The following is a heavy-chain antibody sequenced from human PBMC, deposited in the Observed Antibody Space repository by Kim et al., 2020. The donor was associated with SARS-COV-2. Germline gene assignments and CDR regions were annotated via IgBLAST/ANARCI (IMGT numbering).Heavy chain of an antibody. D-gene: IGHD2-15*01. V-gene: IGHV1-3*01. CDR3: ARPPCSGGSCSSFDI. CDR2: INAGNGNT. CDR1: GYTFTSYA. Sequence: ASVKVSCKASGYTFTSYAMHWVRQAPGQRLEWMGWINAGNGNTKYSQKFQGRVTITRDTSASTAYMELSSLRSEDTAVYYCARPPCSGGSCSSFDIWGQGTMVTVSS. J-gene: IGHJ3*02.